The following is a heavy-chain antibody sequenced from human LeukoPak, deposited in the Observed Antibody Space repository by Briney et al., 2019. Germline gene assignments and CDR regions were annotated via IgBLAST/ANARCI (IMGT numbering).Heavy chain of an antibody. Sequence: ASVKVSCKASGYTFTGYYMHWVRQAPGQGLEWMGWINPNSGGTNYAQKFQGRVTMTRDTSISTAYMELSRLRSDDTAVYYCARVWYSSPAEYFQHWGQGTLVTVSS. D-gene: IGHD6-13*01. CDR2: INPNSGGT. J-gene: IGHJ1*01. V-gene: IGHV1-2*02. CDR1: GYTFTGYY. CDR3: ARVWYSSPAEYFQH.